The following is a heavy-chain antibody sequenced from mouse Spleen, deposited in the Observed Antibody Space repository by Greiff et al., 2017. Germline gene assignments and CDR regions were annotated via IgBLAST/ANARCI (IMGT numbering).Heavy chain of an antibody. D-gene: IGHD1-2*01. CDR2: IYPGDGDT. Sequence: QVQLQQSGPELVKPGASVKISCEASGYAFSSSWMKWVKQRPGKGLEWIGRIYPGDGDTNYNGKFKGKATLTADKSSSTAYMQLSSLTSEDSAVYFCSRFITTVYYYAMDYWGQGTSVTVSS. J-gene: IGHJ4*01. V-gene: IGHV1-82*01. CDR1: GYAFSSSW. CDR3: SRFITTVYYYAMDY.